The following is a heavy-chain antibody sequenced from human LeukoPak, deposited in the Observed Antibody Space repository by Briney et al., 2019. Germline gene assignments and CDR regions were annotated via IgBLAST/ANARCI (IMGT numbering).Heavy chain of an antibody. V-gene: IGHV3-9*01. CDR1: GFKFDDYA. CDR2: ISWNSGLI. D-gene: IGHD2-15*01. J-gene: IGHJ4*02. Sequence: GGSLRLSCAASGFKFDDYAMHWVRQVPGKGLEWVSGISWNSGLIDYADSVKGRFSISRDNAENSLYLQMNSLKAEDTALYYCAKERSSAIDYWGQGTLVTVSS. CDR3: AKERSSAIDY.